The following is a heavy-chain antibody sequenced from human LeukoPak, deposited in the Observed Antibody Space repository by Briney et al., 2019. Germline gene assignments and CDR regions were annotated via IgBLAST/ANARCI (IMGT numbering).Heavy chain of an antibody. D-gene: IGHD6-13*01. V-gene: IGHV3-30*02. CDR1: GFTFDDYA. CDR3: AKDSSNWSFDY. J-gene: IGHJ4*02. Sequence: GGSLRLSSAASGFTFDDYAMHWVRQAPGKGLEWVAFIRYDGSNKYYTDSVKGRFTISRDSFLNTLYLQMSSLTAEDTAVYYCAKDSSNWSFDYWGQGTLVTVSS. CDR2: IRYDGSNK.